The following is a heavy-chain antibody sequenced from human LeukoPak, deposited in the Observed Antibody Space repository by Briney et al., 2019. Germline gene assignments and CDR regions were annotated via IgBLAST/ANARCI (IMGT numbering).Heavy chain of an antibody. CDR3: ARPVDTAMVGLFAFDI. CDR1: GGSISSSSYY. CDR2: IYYSGST. V-gene: IGHV4-39*01. Sequence: SETLSLTCTVSGGSISSSSYYWGWIRQPPGKGLEWIGSIYYSGSTYYNPSLKSRVTISVDTSKNQFSLKLSSVTAADTAVYYCARPVDTAMVGLFAFDIWGQGTMVTVPS. J-gene: IGHJ3*02. D-gene: IGHD5-18*01.